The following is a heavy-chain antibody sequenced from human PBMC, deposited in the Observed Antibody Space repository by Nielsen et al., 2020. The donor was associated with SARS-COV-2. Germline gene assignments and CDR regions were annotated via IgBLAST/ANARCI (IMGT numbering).Heavy chain of an antibody. CDR3: AREPRYCSSTSCQRYYGMDV. V-gene: IGHV1-18*01. J-gene: IGHJ6*02. CDR1: GYTFTSYG. Sequence: ASVKVSCKASGYTFTSYGISWVRQAPGQGLEWMGWISAYNGNTNYAQKFQGRVTMTRDTSISTAYMELSRLRSDDTAVYYCAREPRYCSSTSCQRYYGMDVWGQGTTVTVSS. D-gene: IGHD2-2*01. CDR2: ISAYNGNT.